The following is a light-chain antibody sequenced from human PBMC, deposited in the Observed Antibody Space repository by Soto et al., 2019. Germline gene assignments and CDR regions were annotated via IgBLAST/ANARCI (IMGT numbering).Light chain of an antibody. J-gene: IGKJ1*01. V-gene: IGKV3-11*01. CDR1: QSIGLA. Sequence: EIVLTQSPATLSLYPGERATLSCRASQSIGLAIAWYQHKPGQAPRLLIFDASQRATGIPARFRGSGSGTDFTLSISSLEPEDFAVYYCQQRTDRPPWTFGQGTKVESK. CDR3: QQRTDRPPWT. CDR2: DAS.